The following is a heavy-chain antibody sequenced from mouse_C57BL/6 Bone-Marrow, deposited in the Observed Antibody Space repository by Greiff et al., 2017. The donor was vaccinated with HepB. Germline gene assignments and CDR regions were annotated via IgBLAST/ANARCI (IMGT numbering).Heavy chain of an antibody. Sequence: VKLQQPGAELVKPGASVKLSCKASGYTFTSYWMQWVKQRPGQGLEWIGVIDPSDSYTNYNQKFKGKATLTVDTSSSTAYMKLSSLTSEDSAVYQGARLGLRPNAMEYWGQGTSVTVSS. D-gene: IGHD1-2*01. CDR2: IDPSDSYT. V-gene: IGHV1-50*01. CDR1: GYTFTSYW. CDR3: ARLGLRPNAMEY. J-gene: IGHJ4*01.